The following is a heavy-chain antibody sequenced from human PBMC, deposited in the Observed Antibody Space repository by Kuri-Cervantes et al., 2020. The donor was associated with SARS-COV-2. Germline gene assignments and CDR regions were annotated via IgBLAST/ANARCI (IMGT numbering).Heavy chain of an antibody. J-gene: IGHJ6*03. V-gene: IGHV4-39*01. CDR1: GGSISSSSYY. D-gene: IGHD2-2*01. CDR2: IYYSGST. CDR3: ARGTVPSAPYDSYCMDV. Sequence: SETLSLTCTVSGGSISSSSYYWGWIRQPPGKGLEWIGSIYYSGSTYYNPSLKSRVTISVDTSKNQFFLRLNSVTAADTGIYYCARGTVPSAPYDSYCMDVWGKGTTVTVSS.